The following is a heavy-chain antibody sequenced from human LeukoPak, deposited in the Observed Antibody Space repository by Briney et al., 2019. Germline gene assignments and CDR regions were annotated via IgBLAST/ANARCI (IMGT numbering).Heavy chain of an antibody. CDR3: ARRGFGELLIYYYYMDV. CDR1: GYTFTSYD. D-gene: IGHD3-10*01. CDR2: MNPSSGNT. J-gene: IGHJ6*03. Sequence: ASVKVSCKASGYTFTSYDINWVRQATGQGLEWMGWMNPSSGNTGYAQEFQGRVTMTRNTSISTAYMELSSLRSEDTAAYYCARRGFGELLIYYYYMDVWGKGTTVTVSS. V-gene: IGHV1-8*01.